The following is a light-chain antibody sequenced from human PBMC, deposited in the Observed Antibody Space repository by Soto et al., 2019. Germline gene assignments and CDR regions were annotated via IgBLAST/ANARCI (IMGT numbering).Light chain of an antibody. V-gene: IGKV1-33*01. J-gene: IGKJ5*01. CDR3: QQYENFPIT. CDR1: HDIRKY. CDR2: DAS. Sequence: DIQITQSPSSLSASVGDRVNITCQASHDIRKYLNWYQQKPGKAPRLLIYDASNMEKGVPSRFTGSGSVTDFILSISNLQLEDSATYYCQQYENFPITFGQGTLLETK.